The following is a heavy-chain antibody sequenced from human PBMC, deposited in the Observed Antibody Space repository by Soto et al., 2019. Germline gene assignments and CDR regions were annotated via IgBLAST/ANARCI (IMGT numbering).Heavy chain of an antibody. J-gene: IGHJ6*02. D-gene: IGHD6-13*01. CDR3: AKDRYSSSWLSYYYGMDV. CDR1: GFTFSSYG. CDR2: ISYDGSNK. Sequence: QVQLVESGGGVVQPGRSLRLSCAASGFTFSSYGMHWVRQAPGKGLEGVAVISYDGSNKYYADSVKGRFTISRDNSKNTLYLQMNSLRAEDTAVYYCAKDRYSSSWLSYYYGMDVWGQGTTVTVSS. V-gene: IGHV3-30*18.